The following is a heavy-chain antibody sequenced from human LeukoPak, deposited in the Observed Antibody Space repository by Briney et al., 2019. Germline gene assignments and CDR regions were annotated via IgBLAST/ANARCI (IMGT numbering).Heavy chain of an antibody. CDR1: GGSISSYY. CDR3: ARYLCSGGSCYFDY. J-gene: IGHJ4*02. D-gene: IGHD2-15*01. CDR2: FYYSGST. Sequence: SETLSLTCTVSGGSISSYYWSWIRQPPGKGLEWIGYFYYSGSTSYNPSLKSRVTLSVDTSKNQFSLKLSSVTAADTAVYYCARYLCSGGSCYFDYRGQGTLVTVSS. V-gene: IGHV4-59*08.